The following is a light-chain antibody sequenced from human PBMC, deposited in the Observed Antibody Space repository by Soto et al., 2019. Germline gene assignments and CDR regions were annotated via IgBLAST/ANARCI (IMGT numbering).Light chain of an antibody. CDR1: SSDVGGYNY. J-gene: IGLJ1*01. CDR2: EVN. CDR3: SSYAGSSNV. Sequence: LTQPPSASGSPGQSVAISCTGASSDVGGYNYVSWYQQHPGKAPKLMIYEVNKRPSGVPDRFSGSKSGNTASLTVSGLQAEDEADYYCSSYAGSSNVFGTGTKVTVL. V-gene: IGLV2-8*01.